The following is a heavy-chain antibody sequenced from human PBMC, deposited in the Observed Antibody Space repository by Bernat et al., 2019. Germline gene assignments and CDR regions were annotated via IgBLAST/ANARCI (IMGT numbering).Heavy chain of an antibody. V-gene: IGHV1-2*02. J-gene: IGHJ5*01. CDR3: ARDPDVYGDSLTWFDS. CDR1: GYTFTGYY. Sequence: QVQLVQSGAEVKKPGASVKVSCKASGYTFTGYYMHWVRQAPGQGPEWMGWINPKSGGTNYAQKFQGRVTMTRDTSISTVYMEVSRLRSDDTAVYYCARDPDVYGDSLTWFDSRGQGTLVTVSS. CDR2: INPKSGGT. D-gene: IGHD4-17*01.